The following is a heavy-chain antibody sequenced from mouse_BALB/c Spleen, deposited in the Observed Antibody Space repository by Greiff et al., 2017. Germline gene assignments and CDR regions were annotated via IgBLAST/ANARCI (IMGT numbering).Heavy chain of an antibody. Sequence: DVQLVESGGDLVKPGGSLKLSCAASGFTFSSYGMSWVRQTPDKRLEWVATISSGGSYTYYPDSVKGRFTISRDNAKNTLYLQMSSLKSEDTAMYYCARQGGYGNYGYAMDYWGQGTSVTVSS. V-gene: IGHV5-6*01. CDR2: ISSGGSYT. CDR1: GFTFSSYG. J-gene: IGHJ4*01. CDR3: ARQGGYGNYGYAMDY. D-gene: IGHD2-1*01.